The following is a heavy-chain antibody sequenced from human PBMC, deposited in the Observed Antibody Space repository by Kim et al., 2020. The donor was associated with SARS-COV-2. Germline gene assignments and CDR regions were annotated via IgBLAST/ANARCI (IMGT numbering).Heavy chain of an antibody. CDR3: ARAGGSGYLDY. J-gene: IGHJ4*02. Sequence: SETLSLTCAVYGGSFSGYYWSWIRQPPGKGLEWIGEINHSGSTNYNPSLKSRVTISVDTSKNQFSLKLSSVTAADTAVYYCARAGGSGYLDYWGQGTLVT. V-gene: IGHV4-34*01. CDR2: INHSGST. D-gene: IGHD3-22*01. CDR1: GGSFSGYY.